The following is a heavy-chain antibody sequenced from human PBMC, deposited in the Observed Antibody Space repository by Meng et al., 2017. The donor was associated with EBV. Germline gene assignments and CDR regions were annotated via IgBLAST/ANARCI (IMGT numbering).Heavy chain of an antibody. CDR3: AHRRDEYSSSWYGWFDP. J-gene: IGHJ5*02. CDR2: IYWDDDK. V-gene: IGHV2-5*02. CDR1: GFSLSTSGVG. D-gene: IGHD6-13*01. Sequence: ITLKEHCPSLVKPPQTLTLTCTFSGFSLSTSGVGVGWIRQPPGKALEWLALIYWDDDKRYSPSLKSRLTITKDTSKNQVVLTMTNMDPVDTATYYCAHRRDEYSSSWYGWFDPWGQGTLVTVSS.